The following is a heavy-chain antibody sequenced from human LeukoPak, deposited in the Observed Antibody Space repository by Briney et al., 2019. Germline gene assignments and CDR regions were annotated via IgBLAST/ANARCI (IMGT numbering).Heavy chain of an antibody. D-gene: IGHD3-3*01. CDR2: ISYDGSNK. CDR3: AKGWGIPIFGVVTN. CDR1: GFTFSNFG. V-gene: IGHV3-30*18. J-gene: IGHJ4*02. Sequence: PGGSLRLSCAASGFTFSNFGIHWVRQAPGKGLEWVAVISYDGSNKYFADSVKGRFTISRDNSKNTLYLQMNSLRAEDTAVYYCAKGWGIPIFGVVTNWGQGTLDTVSS.